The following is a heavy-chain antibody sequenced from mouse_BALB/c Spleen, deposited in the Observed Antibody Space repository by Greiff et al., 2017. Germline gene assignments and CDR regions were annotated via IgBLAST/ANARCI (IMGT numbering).Heavy chain of an antibody. D-gene: IGHD1-1*01. CDR3: TVLLRGNAMGY. CDR2: INPYNGYT. CDR1: GYTFTNHH. Sequence: EVQLQQSGAELVRPGASVKISCKASGYTFTNHHINWVKQRPGQGLDWIGYINPYNGYTSYNQKFQGKATLTGDKSSSTAYMELSSLTSEDTAVYDCTVLLRGNAMGYWGQGTSVTVSS. J-gene: IGHJ4*01. V-gene: IGHV1S45*01.